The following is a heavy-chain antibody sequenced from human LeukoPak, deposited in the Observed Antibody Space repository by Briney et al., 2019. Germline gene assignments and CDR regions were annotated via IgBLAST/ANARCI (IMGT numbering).Heavy chain of an antibody. CDR1: GGSISSYY. D-gene: IGHD3-22*01. Sequence: SETLSLTCTVSGGSISSYYWSWFRQPPGKGLEWIGYINYSGSTNYNPSLKSRVTISVDTSKNQFSLKLSSVTAADTAVYYCARGVGYYAYYYYGMDVWGQGTTVTVSS. CDR2: INYSGST. V-gene: IGHV4-59*01. J-gene: IGHJ6*02. CDR3: ARGVGYYAYYYYGMDV.